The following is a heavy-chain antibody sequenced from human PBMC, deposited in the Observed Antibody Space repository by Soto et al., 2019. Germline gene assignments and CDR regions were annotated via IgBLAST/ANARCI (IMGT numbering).Heavy chain of an antibody. CDR1: GFTFSSYS. V-gene: IGHV3-48*04. D-gene: IGHD6-6*01. CDR2: ISSSSSTI. Sequence: GGSLRLSCAASGFTFSSYSMNWVRQAPGKGLEWVSYISSSSSTIYYADSVKGRFTISRDNAKNSLYLQMNSLRAEDTAVYYCARDEYSSSSVWYFDHWGRGTLVTVSS. CDR3: ARDEYSSSSVWYFDH. J-gene: IGHJ2*01.